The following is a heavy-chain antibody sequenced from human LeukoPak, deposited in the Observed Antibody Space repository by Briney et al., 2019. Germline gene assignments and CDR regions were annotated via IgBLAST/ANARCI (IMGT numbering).Heavy chain of an antibody. CDR2: ISNNGGYT. CDR3: AKQLGYCSDGSCYFPY. J-gene: IGHJ4*02. D-gene: IGHD2-15*01. CDR1: GFTFSDRY. V-gene: IGHV3-23*01. Sequence: PGGSLRLSCAASGFTFSDRYMGWVRQAPGKGLEWVSAISNNGGYTYYADSVQGRFTISRDNSKSTLCLQMNSLRAEDTAVYYCAKQLGYCSDGSCYFPYWGQGTLVTVSS.